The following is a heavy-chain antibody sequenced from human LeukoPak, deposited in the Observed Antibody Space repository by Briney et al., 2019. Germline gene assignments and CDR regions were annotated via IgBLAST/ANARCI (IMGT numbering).Heavy chain of an antibody. CDR3: ARHGVYYGLGSSYGLPNWFDP. CDR2: IYYSGST. J-gene: IGHJ5*02. CDR1: GGSISSTRYY. D-gene: IGHD3-10*01. Sequence: PSETLSLTCTVSGGSISSTRYYWGWIHQPPGKGLEWIGSIYYSGSTYYKPSLKSRVTMSVDRSKNQFSLKLSSVTAADTAVYYCARHGVYYGLGSSYGLPNWFDPWGQGTQVTVSS. V-gene: IGHV4-39*01.